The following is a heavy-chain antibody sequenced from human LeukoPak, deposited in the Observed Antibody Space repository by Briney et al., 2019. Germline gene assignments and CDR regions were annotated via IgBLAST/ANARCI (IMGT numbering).Heavy chain of an antibody. D-gene: IGHD4-17*01. CDR1: GFTFSSYA. CDR3: ARVHMTTPS. CDR2: ISYDGSNK. V-gene: IGHV3-30*01. Sequence: QPGGSLRLSCAASGFTFSSYAMHWVRQAPGKGLEWVAVISYDGSNKYYADSVKGRFTISRDNSKNTLYLQMNSLRAEDTAVYYCARVHMTTPSWGQGTLVIVSS. J-gene: IGHJ4*02.